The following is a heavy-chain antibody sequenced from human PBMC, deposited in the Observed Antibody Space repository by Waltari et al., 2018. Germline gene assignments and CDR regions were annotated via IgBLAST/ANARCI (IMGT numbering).Heavy chain of an antibody. Sequence: QVQLVQSGAEVKKPGASVKVSCKVSGYTLTELSMHWVRQAPGKGLEGDGGFRPDDGETIYAQQFQGRVTMTEDTSTDTAYMELSSLRSEDTAVYYCAVLYGSRDLHDAFDIWGQGTMVTVSS. CDR1: GYTLTELS. D-gene: IGHD3-10*01. CDR3: AVLYGSRDLHDAFDI. V-gene: IGHV1-24*01. J-gene: IGHJ3*02. CDR2: FRPDDGET.